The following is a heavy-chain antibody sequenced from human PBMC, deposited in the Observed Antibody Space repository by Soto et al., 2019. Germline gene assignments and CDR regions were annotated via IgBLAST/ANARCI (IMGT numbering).Heavy chain of an antibody. CDR2: IWYDGSNK. Sequence: GGSLRLSCAASGFTFSSYGMHWVRQAPGKGLEWVAVIWYDGSNKYYADSVKGRFTISRDNSKNTLYLQMNSLRAEDTAVYYCARDGSTQNYYYMDVWGKGTTVTVSS. V-gene: IGHV3-33*01. CDR3: ARDGSTQNYYYMDV. D-gene: IGHD2-15*01. CDR1: GFTFSSYG. J-gene: IGHJ6*03.